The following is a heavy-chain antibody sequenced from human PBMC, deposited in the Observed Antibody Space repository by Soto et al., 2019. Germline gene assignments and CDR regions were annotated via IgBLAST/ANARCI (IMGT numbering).Heavy chain of an antibody. CDR2: IYYSGST. CDR1: GGSISSYY. D-gene: IGHD6-13*01. J-gene: IGHJ4*02. Sequence: SETLSLTCTVSGGSISSYYWSWIRQPPGKGLEWIGYIYYSGSTNYNPSLKSRVTISVDTSKNQFSLKLSSVTAADTAVYYCARGIIAGHYWGQGTLVTVSS. V-gene: IGHV4-59*01. CDR3: ARGIIAGHY.